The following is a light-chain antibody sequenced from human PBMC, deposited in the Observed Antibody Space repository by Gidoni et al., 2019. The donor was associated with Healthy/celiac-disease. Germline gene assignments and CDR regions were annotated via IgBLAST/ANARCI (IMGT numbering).Light chain of an antibody. CDR1: QSISSY. J-gene: IGKJ5*01. CDR3: QQSYSTSIT. Sequence: DIQMNQSPSSLSASVGDRVTITCRASQSISSYLNWYQQKPGKAPKPLIYAASSLQSGVPSRFSGSGSGTDFTLTISSLQPEDFATYYCQQSYSTSITFGQGTRLEIK. CDR2: AAS. V-gene: IGKV1-39*01.